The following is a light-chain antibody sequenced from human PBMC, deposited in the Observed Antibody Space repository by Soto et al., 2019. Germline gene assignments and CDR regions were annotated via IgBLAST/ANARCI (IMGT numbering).Light chain of an antibody. CDR3: QHYDSLPIT. CDR2: GAS. Sequence: EIVLTQSPGTLSLSPGERATLSCRAGQSVSSNYLGWYQQKPGQAPRVLIYGASSRATGIPDRFSGSGSGTDFTLTISRLEPEDFAVFYCQHYDSLPITFGQGTRLEIK. J-gene: IGKJ5*01. CDR1: QSVSSNY. V-gene: IGKV3-20*01.